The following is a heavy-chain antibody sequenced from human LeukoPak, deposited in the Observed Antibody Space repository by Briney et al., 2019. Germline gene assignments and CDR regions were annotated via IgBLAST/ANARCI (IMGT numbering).Heavy chain of an antibody. CDR1: GGSISSYY. J-gene: IGHJ4*02. V-gene: IGHV4-59*01. Sequence: SSETLSLTCTVSGGSISSYYWSWIRQPPGKGLEWIGYIYYSGSTNYNPSLKSRVTISVDTSKNQLSLKLSSVTAADTAVYYCARGSRVATVRHYFDYWGQGTLVTVSS. D-gene: IGHD5-12*01. CDR3: ARGSRVATVRHYFDY. CDR2: IYYSGST.